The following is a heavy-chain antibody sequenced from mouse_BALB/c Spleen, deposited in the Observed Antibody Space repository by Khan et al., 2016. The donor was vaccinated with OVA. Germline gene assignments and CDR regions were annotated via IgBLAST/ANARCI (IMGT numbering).Heavy chain of an antibody. CDR2: IYPGTDNT. V-gene: IGHV1-76*01. Sequence: QVQLKESGADLVRPGASVKLSCKTSGYIFTSYWIHWVKQSSGQGLEWIARIYPGTDNTYYNEKLKDKATLTADKSYSTAYMQLSSLKSEDSAVYFFAREEAWYYFDYWGQGTTLTVSS. D-gene: IGHD3-2*02. CDR1: GYIFTSYW. J-gene: IGHJ2*01. CDR3: AREEAWYYFDY.